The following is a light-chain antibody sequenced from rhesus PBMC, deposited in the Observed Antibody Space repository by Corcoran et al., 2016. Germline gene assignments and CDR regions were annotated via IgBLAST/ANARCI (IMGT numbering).Light chain of an antibody. J-gene: IGKJ4*01. Sequence: DVVMTQSPDSLAVSLGERVTINCKSSRSLLSNSNNKNYLAWYQQKPGQPPKLLLYWASTRESGVPYRFSGRGSGIGFSLTINGLKADDVALYYCQQFYSSPVTFGGGTKVEIK. CDR2: WAS. V-gene: IGKV4-1*01. CDR1: RSLLSNSNNKNY. CDR3: QQFYSSPVT.